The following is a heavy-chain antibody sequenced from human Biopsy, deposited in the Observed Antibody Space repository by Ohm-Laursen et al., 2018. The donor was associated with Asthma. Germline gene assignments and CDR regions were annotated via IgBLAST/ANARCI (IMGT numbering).Heavy chain of an antibody. J-gene: IGHJ4*02. CDR3: ARGDSSGWSHYYFDY. CDR1: GFTVSRDH. D-gene: IGHD6-19*01. Sequence: SLRLSCTASGFTVSRDHMFWVRQAPGKGLGWVSVIYSGGTSDTADSVRGRFTISRDFYKNTLYLQMDSLRAEDTAAYYCARGDSSGWSHYYFDYWGQGTLVTVSS. CDR2: IYSGGTS. V-gene: IGHV3-53*01.